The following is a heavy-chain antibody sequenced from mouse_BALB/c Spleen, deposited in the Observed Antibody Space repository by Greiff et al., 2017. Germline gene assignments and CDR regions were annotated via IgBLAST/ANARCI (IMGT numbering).Heavy chain of an antibody. CDR2: ISSGSSTI. CDR3: ASQGTGSFDY. J-gene: IGHJ2*01. D-gene: IGHD4-1*01. V-gene: IGHV5-17*02. CDR1: GFTFSSFG. Sequence: EVKLVESGGGLVQPGGSRKLSCSASGFTFSSFGMHWVRQAPEKGLEWVAYISSGSSTIYYADTVKGRFTISRDNPKNTLFLQMTSLRSEDTAMYYCASQGTGSFDYWGQGTTLTVSS.